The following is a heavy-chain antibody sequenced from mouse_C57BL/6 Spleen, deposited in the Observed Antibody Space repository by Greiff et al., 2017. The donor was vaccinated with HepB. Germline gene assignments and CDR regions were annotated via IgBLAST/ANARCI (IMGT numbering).Heavy chain of an antibody. CDR3: ARERITTVIAPYAMDY. J-gene: IGHJ4*01. V-gene: IGHV1-64*01. CDR1: GYTFTSYW. D-gene: IGHD1-1*01. CDR2: IHPNIGST. Sequence: VQLQQPGAELVKPGASVKLSCKASGYTFTSYWMHWVKQRPGQGLEWIGMIHPNIGSTNYNEKFKSKATLTVDKSSSTAYMQLISLTSQYSAVYYCARERITTVIAPYAMDYWGQGTSVTVSS.